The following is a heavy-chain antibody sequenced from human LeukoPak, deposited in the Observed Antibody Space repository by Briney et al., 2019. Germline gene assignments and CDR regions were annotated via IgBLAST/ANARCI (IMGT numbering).Heavy chain of an antibody. V-gene: IGHV3-21*01. J-gene: IGHJ5*02. CDR2: ISSSSDYI. CDR3: ARGTEYGWLDP. Sequence: GGSLRLSCAASRFTFSSYSMDWVRQAPGKGLEWVSSISSSSDYIYYADSVRGRFTISRDNARNSLYLQMNSLRVEDTAVYYCARGTEYGWLDPWGQGTLVTVSS. D-gene: IGHD2/OR15-2a*01. CDR1: RFTFSSYS.